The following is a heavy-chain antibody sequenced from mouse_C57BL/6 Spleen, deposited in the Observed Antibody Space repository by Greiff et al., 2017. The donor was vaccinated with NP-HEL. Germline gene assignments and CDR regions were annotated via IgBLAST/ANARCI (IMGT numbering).Heavy chain of an antibody. D-gene: IGHD1-1*01. CDR3: ARSGTTGGWYFDV. Sequence: VQLQQSGPELVKPGASVKISCKASGYAFSSSWMNWVKQRPGKGLEWIGRIYPGDGDTNYNGKFKGKATLTADKSSSTAYMQLSSLTSEDSAVYFCARSGTTGGWYFDVWGTGTTVTVSS. CDR1: GYAFSSSW. V-gene: IGHV1-82*01. CDR2: IYPGDGDT. J-gene: IGHJ1*03.